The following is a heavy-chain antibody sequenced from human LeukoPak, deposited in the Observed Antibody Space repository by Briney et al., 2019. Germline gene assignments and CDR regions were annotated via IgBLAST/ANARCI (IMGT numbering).Heavy chain of an antibody. V-gene: IGHV7-4-1*02. CDR2: ISTNNGNP. CDR1: GYTFTSYG. CDR3: ARGSGSTSSEAYFDY. D-gene: IGHD6-6*01. J-gene: IGHJ4*02. Sequence: ASVKVSCKASGYTFTSYGINWVRQAPGQGLGWMGWISTNNGNPTYSQGFTGRFVFSLDTSVSTAYLQIISLKAEDTAVYYCARGSGSTSSEAYFDYWGQGTLATVSS.